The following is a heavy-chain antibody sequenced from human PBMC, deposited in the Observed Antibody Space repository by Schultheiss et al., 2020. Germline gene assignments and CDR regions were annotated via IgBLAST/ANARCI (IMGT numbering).Heavy chain of an antibody. V-gene: IGHV4-59*01. CDR2: IYSSGST. CDR3: ARILRYFDWLRSYYMDV. Sequence: SETLSLTCTVSGGSISGYYWSWIRQPPGKRLELIGYIYSSGSTSYNPSLKSRVTMSVDTSKKQFSLKLSSVTAADTAVYYCARILRYFDWLRSYYMDVWGKGTTVTVSS. D-gene: IGHD3-9*01. J-gene: IGHJ6*03. CDR1: GGSISGYY.